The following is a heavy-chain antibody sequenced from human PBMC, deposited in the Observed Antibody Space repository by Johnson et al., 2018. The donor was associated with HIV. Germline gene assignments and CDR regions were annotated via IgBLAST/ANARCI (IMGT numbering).Heavy chain of an antibody. CDR3: ARDEPPLMAAAGLDAFDI. D-gene: IGHD6-13*01. CDR2: ISWNSGSI. CDR1: GFTFDDYA. J-gene: IGHJ3*02. Sequence: VQLVESGGGLVQPGRSLRLSCAASGFTFDDYAMHWVRQAPGKGLEWVSGISWNSGSIGYADSVKGRFTISRDNAKNSLYLQMNSLRAEDTALYYWARDEPPLMAAAGLDAFDIWGQGTMVTVSS. V-gene: IGHV3-9*01.